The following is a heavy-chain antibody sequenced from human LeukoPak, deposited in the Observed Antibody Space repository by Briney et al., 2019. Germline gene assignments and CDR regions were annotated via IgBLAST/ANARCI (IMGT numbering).Heavy chain of an antibody. J-gene: IGHJ4*02. CDR2: INPNGGDT. V-gene: IGHV1-2*02. Sequence: ASVKVSCKASGYTFTGNYMHWVRQAPGQGLEWMGWINPNGGDTKYAQKFQGRVTMTRDTSISTAYMELSRLRSDDTAVYYCTFTDASLDSWGQGTLVTVSS. CDR1: GYTFTGNY. CDR3: TFTDASLDS.